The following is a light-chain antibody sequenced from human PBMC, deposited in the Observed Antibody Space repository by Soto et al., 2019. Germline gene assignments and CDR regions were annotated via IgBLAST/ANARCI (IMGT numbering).Light chain of an antibody. CDR2: DAS. V-gene: IGKV3-15*01. CDR3: LQYNNWPRT. CDR1: QSISNN. Sequence: VMTQSPATLSVSPGESATLSCRASQSISNNLAWYQQKPGQAPRLLMYDASTRATGIPDRFSGSGSGAEFTLTISSLQSEDLAVYYCLQYNNWPRTFGQGTKVEVK. J-gene: IGKJ1*01.